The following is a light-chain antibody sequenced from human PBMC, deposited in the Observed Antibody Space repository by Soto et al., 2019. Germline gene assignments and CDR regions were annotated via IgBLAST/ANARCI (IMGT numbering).Light chain of an antibody. J-gene: IGKJ5*01. CDR2: GAS. CDR3: QQYRMSPNT. Sequence: EIVLTQSPATLSLSPGETATLSCRASQSVSSNLAWYQQKPGQAPRLLIYGASTRATGIPARFSGSGSGTDFSLTIRGLKPEDFAVYYCQQYRMSPNTFGQGTRLEIK. CDR1: QSVSSN. V-gene: IGKV3-20*01.